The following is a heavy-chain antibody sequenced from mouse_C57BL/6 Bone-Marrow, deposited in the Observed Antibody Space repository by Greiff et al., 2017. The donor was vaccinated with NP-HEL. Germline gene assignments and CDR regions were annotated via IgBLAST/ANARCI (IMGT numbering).Heavy chain of an antibody. V-gene: IGHV1-26*01. Sequence: EVQLQQSGPELVKPGASVKISCKASGYTFTDYYMNWVKQSHGKSLEWIGDINPNNGGTSYNQKFKGKATLTVDKSSSTAYMELRSLTSEDSAVYYCARYDGYDAMDYWGQGTSVTVSS. CDR2: INPNNGGT. CDR1: GYTFTDYY. CDR3: ARYDGYDAMDY. D-gene: IGHD2-12*01. J-gene: IGHJ4*01.